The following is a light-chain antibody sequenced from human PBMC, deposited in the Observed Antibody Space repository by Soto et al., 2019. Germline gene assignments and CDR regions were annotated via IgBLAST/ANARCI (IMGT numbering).Light chain of an antibody. CDR2: GAS. Sequence: EIVMTQSPATLSVSPGERVTLSCRASQSVTSNLAWYQHTPGQSPRLLFSGASSGATGLPSRFSGSGSGTDFTLTINSLQSEDAAVYYCQQYHHWPVTFGGGTKVEI. CDR3: QQYHHWPVT. V-gene: IGKV3-15*01. CDR1: QSVTSN. J-gene: IGKJ4*01.